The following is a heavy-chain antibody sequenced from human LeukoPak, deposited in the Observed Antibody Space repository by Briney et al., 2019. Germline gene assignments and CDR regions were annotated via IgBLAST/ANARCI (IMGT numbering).Heavy chain of an antibody. V-gene: IGHV1-2*02. J-gene: IGHJ3*02. CDR1: GYTFTGYY. Sequence: ASVKVSCKASGYTFTGYYMHWVRQAPGQGLEWMGWINPNSGSTNYAQKFQGRVTMTRDTSISTAYMELSRLRSDDTAVYYCARGPSRYCSSTSCYTGGLSAFDIWGQGTMVTVSS. CDR2: INPNSGST. CDR3: ARGPSRYCSSTSCYTGGLSAFDI. D-gene: IGHD2-2*02.